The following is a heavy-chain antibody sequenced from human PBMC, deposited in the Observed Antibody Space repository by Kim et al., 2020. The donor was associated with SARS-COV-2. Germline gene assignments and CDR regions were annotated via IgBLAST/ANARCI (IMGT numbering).Heavy chain of an antibody. J-gene: IGHJ5*02. Sequence: ASVKVSCKVSGYTLTELSMHWVRQAPGKGIEWMGGFDPEDGEKIYAQRFQGRVTMTEDTSTDTAYMELSSLGSENTDGYYCATGLDYYDSSGYSHWFDPWGQGTLFTVSS. V-gene: IGHV1-24*01. D-gene: IGHD3-22*01. CDR1: GYTLTELS. CDR3: ATGLDYYDSSGYSHWFDP. CDR2: FDPEDGEK.